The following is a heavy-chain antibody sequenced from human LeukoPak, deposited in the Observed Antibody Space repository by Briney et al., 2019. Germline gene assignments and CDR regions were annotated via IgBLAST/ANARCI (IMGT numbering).Heavy chain of an antibody. J-gene: IGHJ4*02. CDR1: GFTFSSYS. D-gene: IGHD6-19*01. Sequence: GGSLRLSCAASGFTFSSYSMNWVRQAPGKGLEWVSSISSSSSYIYYADSVKGRFTISRDSAKNSLYLQMNGLRVEDTAVYYCARVAVAGPDDYFDYWGQGTLVTVSS. V-gene: IGHV3-21*01. CDR3: ARVAVAGPDDYFDY. CDR2: ISSSSSYI.